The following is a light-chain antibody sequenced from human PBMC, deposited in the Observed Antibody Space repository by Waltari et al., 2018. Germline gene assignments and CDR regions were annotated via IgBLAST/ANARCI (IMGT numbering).Light chain of an antibody. V-gene: IGKV3-15*01. CDR1: QNVTNN. CDR2: GAS. Sequence: EIVVTQSPATLSLFPGERVTLSCRASQNVTNNFAWYQQRPGQAPRLLIYGASTRATDIPTRFSGSGSVTEFTLTINSLQSEDLAIYYCQAHTRWLWTFGQGTKVEI. CDR3: QAHTRWLWT. J-gene: IGKJ1*01.